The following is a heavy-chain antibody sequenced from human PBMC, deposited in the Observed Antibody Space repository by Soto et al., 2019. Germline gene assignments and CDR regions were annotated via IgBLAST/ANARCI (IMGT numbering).Heavy chain of an antibody. Sequence: QVQLVESEGGVVQPGRSLRLSCAASGFTFSSYGMHWVRQAPGKGLEWVAVIWYDGSNKYYADSVKGRFTISRDNSKNTLYLQMNSLRAEDTAVYYCARAVSWSGYGEAAFDIWGQGTMVTVSS. CDR3: ARAVSWSGYGEAAFDI. D-gene: IGHD3-3*01. V-gene: IGHV3-33*01. CDR1: GFTFSSYG. J-gene: IGHJ3*02. CDR2: IWYDGSNK.